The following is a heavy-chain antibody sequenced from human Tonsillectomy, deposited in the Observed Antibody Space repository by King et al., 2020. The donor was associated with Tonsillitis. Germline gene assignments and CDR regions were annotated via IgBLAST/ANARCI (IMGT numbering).Heavy chain of an antibody. V-gene: IGHV3-49*04. CDR3: TRVPRWSTLYAFDL. Sequence: VQLVESGGGLVQPGRSLRLSCTASGFTFGDYAMSWGRQAPGKGLEWVGFIRSKSYGGTTGYAASVKVRFTISRDVSKSIAYLQMNSLKTEDTAVFYCTRVPRWSTLYAFDLWGQGTMVTVSS. J-gene: IGHJ3*01. D-gene: IGHD3-3*01. CDR1: GFTFGDYA. CDR2: IRSKSYGGTT.